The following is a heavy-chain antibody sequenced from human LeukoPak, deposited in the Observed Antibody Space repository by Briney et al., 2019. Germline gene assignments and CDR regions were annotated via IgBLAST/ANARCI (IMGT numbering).Heavy chain of an antibody. CDR3: ARDGAVNDAFDI. J-gene: IGHJ3*02. CDR2: IIPIFGTA. CDR1: GGTFSSYA. Sequence: SVKVSCKASGGTFSSYAISWVRQAPGQGLKWMGGIIPIFGTANYAQKFQGRVTITADESTSTAYMELSSLRSEDTAVYYCARDGAVNDAFDIWGQGTMVTVSS. V-gene: IGHV1-69*13.